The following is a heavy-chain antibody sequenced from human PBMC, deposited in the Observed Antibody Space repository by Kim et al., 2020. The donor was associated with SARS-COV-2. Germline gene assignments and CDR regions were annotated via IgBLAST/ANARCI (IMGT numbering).Heavy chain of an antibody. D-gene: IGHD4-17*01. CDR2: INVGNGNT. J-gene: IGHJ3*02. CDR3: ARRQTTVENVSEI. CDR1: GYTFTSYT. Sequence: ASVKVSCKASGYTFTSYTMHWVRQAPGQRLEWMGWINVGNGNTKYSQKFQGRVTITRDTSASTAYMELSSLRSEDTAVYFCARRQTTVENVSEIWGQGTMVTVSS. V-gene: IGHV1-3*01.